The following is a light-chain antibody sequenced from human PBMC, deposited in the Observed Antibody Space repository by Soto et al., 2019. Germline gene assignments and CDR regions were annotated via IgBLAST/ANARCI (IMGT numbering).Light chain of an antibody. Sequence: EIVMTQSPATLSVSPEERATLSCRASQSVSSNLAWYQQKPGQAPRLLISGASTRATGVPARFSGSGSGTEFTLTISSLQSEDFAVYYCQQYNNWPPCTFGQGTKVDI. J-gene: IGKJ1*01. CDR1: QSVSSN. V-gene: IGKV3-15*01. CDR2: GAS. CDR3: QQYNNWPPCT.